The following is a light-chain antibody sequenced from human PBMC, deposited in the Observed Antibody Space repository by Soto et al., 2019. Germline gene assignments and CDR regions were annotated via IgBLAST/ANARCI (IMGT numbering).Light chain of an antibody. CDR3: SLYTSSSTYV. J-gene: IGLJ1*01. CDR1: SSDVGGYNY. CDR2: DVT. Sequence: QSVLTQPASVSGSPGQSITISCTGTSSDVGGYNYVSWYQQHPGKAPKLMIYDVTNRPSGVSNRFSGYKSGNTASLTISGLQAEDEADYYCSLYTSSSTYVFGTGTKLTVL. V-gene: IGLV2-14*03.